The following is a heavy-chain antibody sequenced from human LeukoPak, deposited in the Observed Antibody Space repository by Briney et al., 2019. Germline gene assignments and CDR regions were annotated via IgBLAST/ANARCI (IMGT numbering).Heavy chain of an antibody. V-gene: IGHV4-39*01. D-gene: IGHD6-13*01. CDR1: GGSISSGSHY. J-gene: IGHJ4*02. Sequence: SETLSLTCTVSGGSISSGSHYWGWIRQPPGKGLEWIGSIYYSGSTYYNPSLKSRVTISVDTSKNQFSLKLSSVTAADTAVYYCARLGSYSSSWHNWGQGTLVTVSS. CDR3: ARLGSYSSSWHN. CDR2: IYYSGST.